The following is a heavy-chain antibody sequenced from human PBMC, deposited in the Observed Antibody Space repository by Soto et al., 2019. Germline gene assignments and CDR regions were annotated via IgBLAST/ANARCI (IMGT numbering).Heavy chain of an antibody. CDR3: ARRDELGFDY. CDR1: DGSLSSTRCY. V-gene: IGHV4-39*01. D-gene: IGHD7-27*01. J-gene: IGHJ4*02. Sequence: ETTSLTCTVFDGSLSSTRCYWGWIRMPPGKGLEWIGSIYYSGSTSYNPSLKSQVTISVDTSKNQFSLKLSYVTAADTAVYYCARRDELGFDYWGQGTLVTVSS. CDR2: IYYSGST.